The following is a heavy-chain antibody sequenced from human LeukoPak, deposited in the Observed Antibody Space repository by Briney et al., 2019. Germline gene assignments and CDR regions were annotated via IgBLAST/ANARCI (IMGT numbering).Heavy chain of an antibody. CDR1: GGSFSGSH. D-gene: IGHD4-23*01. J-gene: IGHJ4*02. Sequence: SETLSLTCAVHGGSFSGSHWNWIRQSPEKGLEWNGEINDRGRTNYNPSLKSRVTLSVDTSKKQSSLTLKSVTAADTAVYYCARDPTTVVSLPYYFDFWGQGTLVTVSS. V-gene: IGHV4-34*01. CDR2: INDRGRT. CDR3: ARDPTTVVSLPYYFDF.